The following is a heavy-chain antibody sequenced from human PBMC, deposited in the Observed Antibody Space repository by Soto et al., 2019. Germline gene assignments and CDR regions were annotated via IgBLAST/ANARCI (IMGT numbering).Heavy chain of an antibody. J-gene: IGHJ2*01. V-gene: IGHV4-30-4*01. CDR1: GGSISGGVHS. CDR3: AGEIRTLTDDGYVDL. D-gene: IGHD2-21*02. CDR2: IFDSGST. Sequence: QVQLQESGPGLVKPSETLSLTCTVSGGSISGGVHSWSWIRQPPGKGLEWIGHIFDSGSTYYNPSLKSCPTISVDTSKNQLSLWLSSLTAADTAVYYCAGEIRTLTDDGYVDLWGRGTLVTVSS.